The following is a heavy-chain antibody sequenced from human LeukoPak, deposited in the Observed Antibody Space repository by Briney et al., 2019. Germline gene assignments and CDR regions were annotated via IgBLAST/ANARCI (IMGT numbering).Heavy chain of an antibody. Sequence: ASVKVSCKASGYTFTGYYMHWVRQAPGQGLEWMGWINPNSGGTNYAQKFQGRVTMTRDTSISTAYMELSRLRSDDTAVYYCARPDVVVVAATDYWGQGTLVTVSS. V-gene: IGHV1-2*02. CDR1: GYTFTGYY. CDR3: ARPDVVVVAATDY. CDR2: INPNSGGT. J-gene: IGHJ4*02. D-gene: IGHD2-15*01.